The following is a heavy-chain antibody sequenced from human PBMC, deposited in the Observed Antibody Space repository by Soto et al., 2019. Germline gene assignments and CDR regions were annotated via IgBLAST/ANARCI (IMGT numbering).Heavy chain of an antibody. CDR3: ARSMDV. Sequence: PSETLSLTRPVSGDSISGYSWCWIRQPPGKGLECIGSIYYSGSTNYNPSLKSRVTISVDTSKNQFSLKLSSVTAADTAVYYCARSMDVWGQGTTVTVSS. CDR2: IYYSGST. CDR1: GDSISGYS. J-gene: IGHJ6*02. V-gene: IGHV4-39*01.